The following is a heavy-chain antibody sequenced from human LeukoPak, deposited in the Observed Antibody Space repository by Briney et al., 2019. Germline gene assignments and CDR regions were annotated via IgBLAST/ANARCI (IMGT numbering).Heavy chain of an antibody. CDR1: GFTFSSYA. CDR2: ISGSGGST. CDR3: AKSPMVRGSFRY. V-gene: IGHV3-23*01. Sequence: GGSLRLSCAASGFTFSSYAMSWVRQAPGKGLEWVSAISGSGGSTYYADSVKGRFTISRDNSKNTLYLQMNSLRAEDPAVYYCAKSPMVRGSFRYWGQGTLVTVSS. D-gene: IGHD3-10*01. J-gene: IGHJ4*02.